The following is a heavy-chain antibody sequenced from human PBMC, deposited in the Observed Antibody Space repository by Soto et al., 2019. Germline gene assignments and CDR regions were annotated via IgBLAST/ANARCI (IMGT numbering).Heavy chain of an antibody. CDR1: GGSFSGYY. V-gene: IGHV4-34*01. J-gene: IGHJ4*02. CDR2: INHSGST. D-gene: IGHD1-26*01. Sequence: PSETLSLTCAVYGGSFSGYYWSWIRQPPGKGLEWIGEINHSGSTNYNPSLKSRVTISVDTSKNQFSLKLSSVTAADTAVYYCARGPLVGAIRYFDYWGQGTLVTVSS. CDR3: ARGPLVGAIRYFDY.